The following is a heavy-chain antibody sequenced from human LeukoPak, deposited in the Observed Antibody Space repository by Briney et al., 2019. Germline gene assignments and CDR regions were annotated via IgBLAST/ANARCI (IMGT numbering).Heavy chain of an antibody. V-gene: IGHV3-21*01. D-gene: IGHD5/OR15-5a*01. CDR1: GFTFSSYS. J-gene: IGHJ5*02. CDR3: ARLDVYDFPFDP. Sequence: PGGSLRLSCAASGFTFSSYSMNWVRQAPGKGLEWVSSISSSSSYIYYADSVKGRFTISRDNAKNSLYLQMNSLRAEDTAVYYCARLDVYDFPFDPWGQGTLVTVSS. CDR2: ISSSSSYI.